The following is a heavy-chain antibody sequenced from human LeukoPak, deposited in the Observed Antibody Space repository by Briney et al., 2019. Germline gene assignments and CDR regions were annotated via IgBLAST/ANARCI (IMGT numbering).Heavy chain of an antibody. J-gene: IGHJ6*03. Sequence: PSETLSLTCAVYGGSFSNYYWSWIRQPPGKGLEWIGEINHSGSTNYNPSLKSRVTILVDTSKNQVSLKLSSVTAADTAVYFCARDWGVGGRPGYMDVWGKGTTVTVSS. CDR2: INHSGST. V-gene: IGHV4-34*01. CDR3: ARDWGVGGRPGYMDV. D-gene: IGHD6-6*01. CDR1: GGSFSNYY.